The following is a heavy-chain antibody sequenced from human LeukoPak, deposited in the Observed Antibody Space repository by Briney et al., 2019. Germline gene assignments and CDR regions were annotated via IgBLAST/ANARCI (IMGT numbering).Heavy chain of an antibody. J-gene: IGHJ4*02. Sequence: PSETLSLTCTVSGRSVRYDYWRWIRQPPGKGLEWIGYIYYSGSTSYNPSLRSRVTISLDTSKNQFSLTLNSVTAADTAVYSCARTYNHDTIGYYFDYWGQGTLVTVSS. V-gene: IGHV4-59*02. CDR2: IYYSGST. CDR3: ARTYNHDTIGYYFDY. CDR1: GRSVRYDY. D-gene: IGHD3-22*01.